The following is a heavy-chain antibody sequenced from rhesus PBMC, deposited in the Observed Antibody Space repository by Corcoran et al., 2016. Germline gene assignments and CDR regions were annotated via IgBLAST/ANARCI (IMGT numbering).Heavy chain of an antibody. CDR3: ARSSGYSSSYTFDY. V-gene: IGHV4S11*01. CDR1: GGSISDDYY. J-gene: IGHJ4*01. D-gene: IGHD6-43*01. CDR2: IYGSGSST. Sequence: QVQLQESGPGLVKPSETLSLTCAVSGGSISDDYYWSWIRQAPGKGLEWMGYIYGSGSSTNYNPSLKSRVTLSVDTAKNQLSLKLSSVTTADTAVYYCARSSGYSSSYTFDYWGQGVLVTVSS.